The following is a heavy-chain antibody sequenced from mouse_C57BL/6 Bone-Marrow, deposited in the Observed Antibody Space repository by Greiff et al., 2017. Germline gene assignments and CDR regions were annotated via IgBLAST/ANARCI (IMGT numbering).Heavy chain of an antibody. J-gene: IGHJ2*01. CDR1: GYTFTSYW. V-gene: IGHV1-72*01. Sequence: QVQLQQPGAELVKPGASVKLSCKASGYTFTSYWMHWVQQRPGRGLEGIGRIDNNSGGTKYNEKFKSKATLTVDKPASTAYMQLSSLTSEDSAVYYCARGATTVVADYCGQGTTLTVSS. CDR2: IDNNSGGT. D-gene: IGHD1-1*01. CDR3: ARGATTVVADY.